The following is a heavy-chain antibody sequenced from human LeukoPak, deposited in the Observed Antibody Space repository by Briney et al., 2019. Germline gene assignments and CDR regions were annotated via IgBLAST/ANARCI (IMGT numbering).Heavy chain of an antibody. Sequence: PGGSLRLSCAASGSSFRNYTMNGFRKAPGKGLEWVSYISSSSSTIYYADSVKGRFSISRDNAKNSLYLQMNSLRAEDTAVYYCARMTAYWGQGTLVTVSS. J-gene: IGHJ4*02. V-gene: IGHV3-48*01. CDR2: ISSSSSTI. CDR1: GSSFRNYT. CDR3: ARMTAY.